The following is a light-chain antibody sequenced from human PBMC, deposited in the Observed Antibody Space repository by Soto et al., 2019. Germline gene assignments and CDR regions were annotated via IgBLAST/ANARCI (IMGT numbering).Light chain of an antibody. CDR2: SNN. J-gene: IGLJ1*01. CDR1: SSNIGSNT. V-gene: IGLV1-44*01. Sequence: QSLLTQPPPASGTPGQRVTIPCSGSSSNIGSNTVNWYRQLPGTAPKLLIYSNNQRPSGVPDRFSGSKSGTSASLVISGLQSEDEADYYCAAWDDSPYVFGTGTKVTVL. CDR3: AAWDDSPYV.